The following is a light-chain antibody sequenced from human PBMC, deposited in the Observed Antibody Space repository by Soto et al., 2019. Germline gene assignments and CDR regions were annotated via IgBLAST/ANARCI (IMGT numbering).Light chain of an antibody. V-gene: IGLV1-51*02. Sequence: QSALTQPPSVSAAPGQTVTISCSGSSSNIGNNYVSWYQQLPGTAPKLLIYENNKRPSGIPDRFSGSKSGTSATLVITGLQTGDEVDYYCGTWDRSLSLFGGGTKLTVL. CDR3: GTWDRSLSL. CDR1: SSNIGNNY. CDR2: ENN. J-gene: IGLJ2*01.